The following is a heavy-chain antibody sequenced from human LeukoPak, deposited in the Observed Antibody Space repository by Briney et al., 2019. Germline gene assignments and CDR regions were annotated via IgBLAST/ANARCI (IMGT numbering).Heavy chain of an antibody. Sequence: SQTLSHTCTVSGGSISSGGYYWSWIRQHPGKGLERIGYIYYSGSTYYNPSLKGRVTISVDTSKNQFSLKLSSVTAADTAVYYCASRADYYDSSGPYDAFDIWGQGTMVTVSS. CDR2: IYYSGST. D-gene: IGHD3-22*01. CDR3: ASRADYYDSSGPYDAFDI. CDR1: GGSISSGGYY. V-gene: IGHV4-31*03. J-gene: IGHJ3*02.